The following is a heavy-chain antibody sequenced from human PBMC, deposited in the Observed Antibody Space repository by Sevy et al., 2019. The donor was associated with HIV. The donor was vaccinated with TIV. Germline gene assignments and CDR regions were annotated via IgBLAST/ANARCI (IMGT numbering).Heavy chain of an antibody. J-gene: IGHJ4*02. V-gene: IGHV3-48*01. D-gene: IGHD2-8*01. CDR3: ARDGNGLFDY. CDR2: ISSSSSTI. Sequence: GGSLRLSCAASGFTFSSYNMNWVRQAPGKGLEWVSYISSSSSTIYYADSVKGRFTISRDNAKNSLYLQMNSLRAEDTVVYYCARDGNGLFDYWGQGTLVTVSS. CDR1: GFTFSSYN.